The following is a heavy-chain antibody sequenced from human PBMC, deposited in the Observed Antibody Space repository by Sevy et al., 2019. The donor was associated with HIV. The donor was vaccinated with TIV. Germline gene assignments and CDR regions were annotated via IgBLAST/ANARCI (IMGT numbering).Heavy chain of an antibody. J-gene: IGHJ6*02. CDR2: ISYDGSNK. CDR3: AKDLPAAGTEGPGYYYYYGMDV. CDR1: GFTFSSYG. D-gene: IGHD6-13*01. V-gene: IGHV3-30*18. Sequence: GGSLRLSCAASGFTFSSYGMHWVRQAPGKGLEWVAVISYDGSNKYYADSVKGRFTISRDNSKNTLYLQMNSLRAEDTAVYYCAKDLPAAGTEGPGYYYYYGMDVWGQGTTVTVSS.